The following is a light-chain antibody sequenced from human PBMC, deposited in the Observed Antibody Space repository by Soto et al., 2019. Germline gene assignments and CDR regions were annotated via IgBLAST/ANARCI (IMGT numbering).Light chain of an antibody. J-gene: IGLJ1*01. CDR3: HSYDNSRSGYV. V-gene: IGLV1-40*01. Sequence: QPVLTQPPSVSGAPGQRVTISCTGSSSNIGAGYDVHWYQQLPGTAPKLLIYVNSNRPSGVPDRFSGSKSGTSASLAITGLQAEDEADYYCHSYDNSRSGYVFGTGTKLTVL. CDR2: VNS. CDR1: SSNIGAGYD.